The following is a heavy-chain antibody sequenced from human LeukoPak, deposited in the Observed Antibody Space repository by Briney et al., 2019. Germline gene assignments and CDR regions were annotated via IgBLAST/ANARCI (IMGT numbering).Heavy chain of an antibody. V-gene: IGHV4-61*02. CDR3: ASPSGSGNYRD. Sequence: SQTLSLTCTVSGGSISSGSYYWSWIRQPAGKGLEWIGRIYTSGSTNYNPSLKSRVTISVDTSKNQFSLKLSSVTAADTAVYYCASPSGSGNYRDWGQGTLVTVSS. J-gene: IGHJ4*02. CDR1: GGSISSGSYY. D-gene: IGHD3-10*01. CDR2: IYTSGST.